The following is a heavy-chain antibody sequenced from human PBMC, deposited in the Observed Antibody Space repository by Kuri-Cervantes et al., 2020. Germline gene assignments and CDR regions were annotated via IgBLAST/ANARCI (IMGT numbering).Heavy chain of an antibody. CDR3: ARHGYYYYYMDV. CDR2: INHSGST. V-gene: IGHV4-34*01. CDR1: GFTFSDYY. Sequence: SQTLSLTCAASGFTFSDYYMSWIRQAPGKGLEWIGEINHSGSTNYNPSLKSRVTISVDTSKNQFSLKLSSVTAADTAVYYCARHGYYYYYMDVWGKGTTVTVSS. D-gene: IGHD4-17*01. J-gene: IGHJ6*03.